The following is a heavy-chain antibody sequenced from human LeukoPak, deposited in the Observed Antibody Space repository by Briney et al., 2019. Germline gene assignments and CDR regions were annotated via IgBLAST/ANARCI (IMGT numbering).Heavy chain of an antibody. Sequence: ASVKVSCKASGYTFTGYYMHWVRQAPGQGLEWMGWINPNSGGTNYAQKFQGRVTMTRDTSISTAYMVLSRLRSDDTAVYYCARTITMIVVASFDYWGQGTLVTVSS. CDR2: INPNSGGT. J-gene: IGHJ4*02. CDR3: ARTITMIVVASFDY. V-gene: IGHV1-2*02. D-gene: IGHD3-22*01. CDR1: GYTFTGYY.